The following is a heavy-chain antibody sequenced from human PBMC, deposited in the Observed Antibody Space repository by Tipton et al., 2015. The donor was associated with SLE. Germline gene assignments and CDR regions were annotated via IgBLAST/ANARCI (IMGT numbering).Heavy chain of an antibody. J-gene: IGHJ4*02. CDR2: INHSGST. CDR1: GGSFSGYY. Sequence: TLSLTCAVYGGSFSGYYWSWIRQPPGKGLEWIGEINHSGSTNYNPSLKSRVTISVDTSKNQFSLKLSSVTAADTAVYYCARGFTMVRGLFDYCGQGALVTVTS. CDR3: ARGFTMVRGLFDY. V-gene: IGHV4-34*01. D-gene: IGHD3-10*01.